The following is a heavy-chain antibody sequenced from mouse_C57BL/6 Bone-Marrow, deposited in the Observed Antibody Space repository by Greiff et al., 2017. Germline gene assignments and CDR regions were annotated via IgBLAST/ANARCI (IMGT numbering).Heavy chain of an antibody. CDR2: FSKLAYSI. CDR1: GFTFSDYG. CDR3: ARRDYDYYAMDY. V-gene: IGHV5-15*01. Sequence: DVMLVESGGGLVQPGGSLKLSCAASGFTFSDYGMAWVRQATRKGPEGVAFFSKLAYSIYYADTVTGRFTISRENSQNTLYLEMSSLRSEDSAMYYCARRDYDYYAMDYGGQGTSVTVSS. J-gene: IGHJ4*01. D-gene: IGHD1-1*02.